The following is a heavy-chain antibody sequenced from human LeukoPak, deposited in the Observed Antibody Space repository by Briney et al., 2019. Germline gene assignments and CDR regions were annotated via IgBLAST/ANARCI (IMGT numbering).Heavy chain of an antibody. J-gene: IGHJ6*03. CDR3: ARDGAPDTAMVKDGYYYYYYMDV. V-gene: IGHV1-2*02. Sequence: ASVKVSCKASGYTFTGYYMHWVRQAPGQGLEWMGWINPNSGGTNYAQKFQGRVTMTRDTSTSTAYMELSRLRSDDTAVYYCARDGAPDTAMVKDGYYYYYYMDVWGKGTTVTVSS. D-gene: IGHD5-18*01. CDR2: INPNSGGT. CDR1: GYTFTGYY.